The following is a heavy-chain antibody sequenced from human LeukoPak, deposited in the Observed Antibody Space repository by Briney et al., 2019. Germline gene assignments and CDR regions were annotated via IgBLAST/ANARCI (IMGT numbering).Heavy chain of an antibody. CDR2: IHYTGST. V-gene: IGHV4-61*01. CDR1: GYSISSGYY. CDR3: ARGGYYGSGNDFRFDP. J-gene: IGHJ5*02. Sequence: SETLSLTFTVSGYSISSGYYWGWIRQSPGKGLECSGYIHYTGSTNYNPSLKSRVTISVETSKNQFSLKLKSVTAADTAVYYCARGGYYGSGNDFRFDPWGQGTLVTVSS. D-gene: IGHD3-10*01.